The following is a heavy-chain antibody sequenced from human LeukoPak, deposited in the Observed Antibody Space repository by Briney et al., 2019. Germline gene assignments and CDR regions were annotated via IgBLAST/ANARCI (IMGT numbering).Heavy chain of an antibody. CDR3: AKLGAVGTGYFDY. CDR1: GFTFSSYS. Sequence: GGSLRLSCAASGFTFSSYSMNWVRQAPGKGLEWVSSISSSSSYIYYADSVKGRFTISRDNSKNTLYLQMNSLRAEDTAVYYCAKLGAVGTGYFDYWGQGTLVTVSS. D-gene: IGHD4-23*01. V-gene: IGHV3-21*01. CDR2: ISSSSSYI. J-gene: IGHJ4*02.